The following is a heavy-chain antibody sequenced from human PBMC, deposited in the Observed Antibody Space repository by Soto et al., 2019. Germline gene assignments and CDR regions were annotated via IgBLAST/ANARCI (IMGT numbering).Heavy chain of an antibody. CDR1: GGTFSSYA. D-gene: IGHD1-26*01. V-gene: IGHV1-69*01. Sequence: QVQLVQSGAEVKKPGSSVKVSCNASGGTFSSYAISWVRQAPGQGLEWMGGIIPIFGTANYAQKFQGRVTITADESTSTAYMELSSLRSGDTAVYYCARVVGATPAVAFDIWGQGTMVTVSS. CDR2: IIPIFGTA. J-gene: IGHJ3*02. CDR3: ARVVGATPAVAFDI.